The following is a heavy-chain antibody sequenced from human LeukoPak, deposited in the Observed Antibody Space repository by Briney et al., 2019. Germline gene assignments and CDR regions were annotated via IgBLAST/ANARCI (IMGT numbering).Heavy chain of an antibody. Sequence: PGGSLRLSCAASGFTFSTYWMSWVRQAPGKGLEWVANIKQDGSEKYFVDSVKGRFTISRDNAKNSLYLQMNSLRAEDTAVYYCARDLGKIGGNSSPFDYWGQGTLVTVPS. CDR3: ARDLGKIGGNSSPFDY. CDR2: IKQDGSEK. J-gene: IGHJ4*02. CDR1: GFTFSTYW. V-gene: IGHV3-7*01. D-gene: IGHD4-23*01.